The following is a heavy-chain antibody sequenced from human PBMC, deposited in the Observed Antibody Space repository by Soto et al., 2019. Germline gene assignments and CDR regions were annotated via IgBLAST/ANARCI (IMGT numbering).Heavy chain of an antibody. CDR3: ARLPDTAMEVVDY. CDR1: GGSISSSSYY. CDR2: IYYSGST. J-gene: IGHJ4*02. V-gene: IGHV4-39*01. D-gene: IGHD5-18*01. Sequence: PSETLSLTCTVSGGSISSSSYYWGWIRQPPGKGLEWIGSIYYSGSTYYNPSLKSRVTISVDTSKNQFPLKLSSVTAADTAVYYCARLPDTAMEVVDYWGQGTLVTVSS.